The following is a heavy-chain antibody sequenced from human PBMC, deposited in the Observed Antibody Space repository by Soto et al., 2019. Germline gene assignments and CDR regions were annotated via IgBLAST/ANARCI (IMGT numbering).Heavy chain of an antibody. CDR1: GDSFNDYY. V-gene: IGHV1-2*04. Sequence: QVQLVQSGAEVRKPGASVTVSCRSSGDSFNDYYIHWVRQAPGQGFEWMGWINPNGGVTKYAQKFQGWVSRPRERAIRTVYMQLRRLRSDDTGVYYCARESGGATAPLDYCYFYMDVWGTGTTVTVSS. CDR3: ARESGGATAPLDYCYFYMDV. J-gene: IGHJ6*03. D-gene: IGHD5-12*01. CDR2: INPNGGVT.